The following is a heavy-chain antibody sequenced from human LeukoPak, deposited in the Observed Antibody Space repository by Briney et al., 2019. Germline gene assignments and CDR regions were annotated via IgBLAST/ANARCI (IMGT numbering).Heavy chain of an antibody. D-gene: IGHD2-2*01. J-gene: IGHJ6*03. CDR2: ISGSGGST. CDR3: ARDRMKYQLPPARYYYYMDV. CDR1: GFTFSSYG. V-gene: IGHV3-23*01. Sequence: PGGSLRLSCAASGFTFSSYGMSWVRQAPGKGLEWVSAISGSGGSTYYADSVKGRFTISRDNSKNTLYLQMNSLRAEDTAVYYCARDRMKYQLPPARYYYYMDVWGKGTTVTVSS.